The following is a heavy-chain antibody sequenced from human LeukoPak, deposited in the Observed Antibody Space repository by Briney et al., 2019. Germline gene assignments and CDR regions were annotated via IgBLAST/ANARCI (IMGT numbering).Heavy chain of an antibody. CDR3: ARDSGAIAVVRFDY. CDR1: GRSLSSYY. J-gene: IGHJ4*02. V-gene: IGHV4-4*07. D-gene: IGHD6-19*01. CDR2: IYTSGST. Sequence: SETLSLTCTVSGRSLSSYYWSWIRQPAGKGLEWIGRIYTSGSTNFNPSLKSRVTMSVDTSKNQFSLKLSSVTAADTAVYYCARDSGAIAVVRFDYWGQGTLVTVSS.